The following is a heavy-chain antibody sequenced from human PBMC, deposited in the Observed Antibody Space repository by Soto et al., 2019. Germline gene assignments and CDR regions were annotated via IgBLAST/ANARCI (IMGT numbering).Heavy chain of an antibody. Sequence: QVQLVQSGAEVKKPGSSVKVSCKASGGTFSSYAISWVRQAPGQGLEWMGGIIPIFGTANYAQKFQGRVTITADESTSTAYMELSSLRSEDTAVYYCAAGYYYDSSGYHPFHHSGHWGQGTMVTVSS. V-gene: IGHV1-69*12. CDR1: GGTFSSYA. D-gene: IGHD3-22*01. J-gene: IGHJ3*01. CDR3: AAGYYYDSSGYHPFHHSGH. CDR2: IIPIFGTA.